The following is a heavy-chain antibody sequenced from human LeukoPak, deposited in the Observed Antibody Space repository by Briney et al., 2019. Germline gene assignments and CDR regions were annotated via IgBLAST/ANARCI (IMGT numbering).Heavy chain of an antibody. V-gene: IGHV3-33*01. CDR3: ARNTYYYDSSGYYRVDAFDI. CDR1: GFTFSSYG. D-gene: IGHD3-22*01. Sequence: PGGSLRLSCAASGFTFSSYGMHRVRQAPGKGLEWVAVIWYDGSNKYYADSVKGRFTISRDNSKNTLYLQMNSLRAEDTAVYYCARNTYYYDSSGYYRVDAFDIWGQGTMVTVSS. CDR2: IWYDGSNK. J-gene: IGHJ3*02.